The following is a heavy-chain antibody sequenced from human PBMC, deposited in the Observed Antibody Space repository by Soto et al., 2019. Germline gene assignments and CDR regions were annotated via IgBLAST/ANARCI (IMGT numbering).Heavy chain of an antibody. Sequence: GGSLRLSCAASGFTFSSYGMHWVRQAPGKGLEWVAVISYDGSNKYYADSVKGRFTISRDNSKNTLYLQMNSLRAEDTAVYYCARLYGDYDAFDIWGQGTMVTVSS. J-gene: IGHJ3*02. CDR2: ISYDGSNK. D-gene: IGHD4-17*01. CDR3: ARLYGDYDAFDI. V-gene: IGHV3-30*03. CDR1: GFTFSSYG.